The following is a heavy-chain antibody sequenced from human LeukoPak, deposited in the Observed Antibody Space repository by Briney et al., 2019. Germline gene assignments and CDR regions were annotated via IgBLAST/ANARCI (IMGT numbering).Heavy chain of an antibody. D-gene: IGHD2-15*01. V-gene: IGHV1-69*13. Sequence: SVKVSCKASGYTFTSYAISWVRQAPGQGLEWMGGIIPIFGTANYAQKFQGRVTITADESTSTAYMELSSLRSEDTAVYYCARGQGYCSGGSCYSSGGYYMDVWGKGTTVTVSS. CDR2: IIPIFGTA. J-gene: IGHJ6*03. CDR1: GYTFTSYA. CDR3: ARGQGYCSGGSCYSSGGYYMDV.